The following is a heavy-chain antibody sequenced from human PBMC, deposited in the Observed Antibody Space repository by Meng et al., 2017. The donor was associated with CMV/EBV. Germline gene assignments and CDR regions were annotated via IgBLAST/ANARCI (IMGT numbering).Heavy chain of an antibody. CDR3: ARGGGSTDYYRSNYYYYGMDA. V-gene: IGHV4-34*01. J-gene: IGHJ6*02. CDR1: GGSFSGYY. CDR2: INHSGST. D-gene: IGHD3-22*01. Sequence: SQTLSLTCAVYGGSFSGYYWSWIRQPPGKGLEWIGEINHSGSTNYNPSLKSRVTISVDTSKNQFSLKLSSVTAADTAVYYCARGGGSTDYYRSNYYYYGMDAWGQGTTVTVSS.